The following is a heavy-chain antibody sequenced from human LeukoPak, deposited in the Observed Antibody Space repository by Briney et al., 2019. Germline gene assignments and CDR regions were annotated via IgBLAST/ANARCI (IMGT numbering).Heavy chain of an antibody. D-gene: IGHD5-24*01. Sequence: PSETLSLTCTVSGGSISSSDYYWAWIRQPPGRSLESIGSIYYSGNTHYNPSLKSRVTISVDRSKNQFSLKLSSLTAADTAVYYCARQGLIVMAGEGDFDYWGQGTLVTVSS. CDR3: ARQGLIVMAGEGDFDY. CDR2: IYYSGNT. J-gene: IGHJ4*02. V-gene: IGHV4-39*01. CDR1: GGSISSSDYY.